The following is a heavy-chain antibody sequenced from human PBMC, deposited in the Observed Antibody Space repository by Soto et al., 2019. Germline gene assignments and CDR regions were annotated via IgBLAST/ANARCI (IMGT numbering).Heavy chain of an antibody. CDR1: GGSIRGYY. CDR3: ARGSRDHTSDYYDSSGYLTSYFDY. Sequence: TWETVSLTWTVFGGSIRGYYWSWNRQAPGKGLERIGEINQSGSANYHPSLKSRVTISLDTSKNQFSLKLSSVTAADTAVYYCARGSRDHTSDYYDSSGYLTSYFDYWGQGTQVTSPQ. J-gene: IGHJ4*02. D-gene: IGHD3-22*01. CDR2: INQSGSA. V-gene: IGHV4-34*01.